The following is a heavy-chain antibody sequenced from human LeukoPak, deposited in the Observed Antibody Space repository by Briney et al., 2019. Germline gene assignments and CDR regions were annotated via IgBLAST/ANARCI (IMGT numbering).Heavy chain of an antibody. CDR1: GGSISSYY. CDR3: TRDVSGNVGFDY. Sequence: SETLSLTCTVSGGSISSYYWNWIRQPPGKGLEWSGYIHYSGSTNCNPSLKRRVTISVDTSKNQFSLKLNSVTAADTAVYFCTRDVSGNVGFDYWGQGTLVTVSS. V-gene: IGHV4-59*01. J-gene: IGHJ4*02. CDR2: IHYSGST. D-gene: IGHD4-23*01.